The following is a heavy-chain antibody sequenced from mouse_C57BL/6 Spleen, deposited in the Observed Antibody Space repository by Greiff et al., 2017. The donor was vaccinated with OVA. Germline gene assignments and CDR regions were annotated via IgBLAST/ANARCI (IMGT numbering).Heavy chain of an antibody. CDR3: ARMGYYGSSYYFDY. D-gene: IGHD1-1*01. Sequence: VQLQQPGAELVRPGSSVKLSCRASGYTFTSYWMDWVKQRPGQGLEWIGNIYPSDSETHYNQKFKDKATLTVDKSSSTAYMQLSSLTSEDSAVYYCARMGYYGSSYYFDYWGQGTTLTVSS. V-gene: IGHV1-61*01. J-gene: IGHJ2*01. CDR2: IYPSDSET. CDR1: GYTFTSYW.